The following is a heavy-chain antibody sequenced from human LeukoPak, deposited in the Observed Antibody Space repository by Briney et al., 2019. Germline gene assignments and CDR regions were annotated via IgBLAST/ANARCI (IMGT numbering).Heavy chain of an antibody. Sequence: GGSLRLSCAASGFTLSGYNMNWVRQAPGKGLEWVSHISGSSNTIYHADSVKGRFTISRDNAKNSLYLHMNGLRAEDTAVYFCARDGRGEFDYWGQGTLVTVSS. D-gene: IGHD3-10*01. CDR1: GFTLSGYN. CDR2: ISGSSNTI. V-gene: IGHV3-48*01. CDR3: ARDGRGEFDY. J-gene: IGHJ4*02.